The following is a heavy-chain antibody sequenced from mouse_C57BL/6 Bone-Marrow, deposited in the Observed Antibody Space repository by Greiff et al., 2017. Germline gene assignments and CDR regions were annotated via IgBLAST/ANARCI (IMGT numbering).Heavy chain of an antibody. CDR3: ERLGTTVVGDY. D-gene: IGHD1-1*01. V-gene: IGHV1-59*01. CDR2: IDPADSYT. Sequence: QVQLQQPGAELVRPGTSVKLSCKASGYTFTSYWMHWVKQRPGQGLEWIGVIDPADSYTNYNQKFKGKATLTVNTSSSTAYMQLSSLTSEDSAVDCRERLGTTVVGDYWGQGTTLTVSS. CDR1: GYTFTSYW. J-gene: IGHJ2*01.